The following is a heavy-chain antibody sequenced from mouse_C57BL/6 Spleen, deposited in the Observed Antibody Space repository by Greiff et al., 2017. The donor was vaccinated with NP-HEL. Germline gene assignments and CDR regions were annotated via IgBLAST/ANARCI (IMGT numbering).Heavy chain of an antibody. J-gene: IGHJ4*01. V-gene: IGHV1-66*01. CDR2: IYPGSGNT. CDR3: ASEGGDYAMDD. CDR1: GYSFTSYY. D-gene: IGHD3-3*01. Sequence: QVQLQQSGPELVKPGASVKISCKASGYSFTSYYIHWVKQRPGQGLEWIGWIYPGSGNTKYNEKFKGKATLTADTSSSTAYMQLRSRTSEDSAVYYWASEGGDYAMDDWGQGTSVTVSS.